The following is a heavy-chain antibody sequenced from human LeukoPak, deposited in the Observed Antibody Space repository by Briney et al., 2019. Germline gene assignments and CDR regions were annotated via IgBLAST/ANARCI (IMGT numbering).Heavy chain of an antibody. CDR2: ISGSGGST. Sequence: AGGSLRLSCTASGFTFSSYAMSWVRQAPGKGLEWVSAISGSGGSTYYADSVKGRFTISRDNSKNTLYLQMNSLRAEDTAVYYCAKGVGDSSGYSYWGQGALVTVSS. CDR1: GFTFSSYA. CDR3: AKGVGDSSGYSY. D-gene: IGHD3-22*01. J-gene: IGHJ4*02. V-gene: IGHV3-23*01.